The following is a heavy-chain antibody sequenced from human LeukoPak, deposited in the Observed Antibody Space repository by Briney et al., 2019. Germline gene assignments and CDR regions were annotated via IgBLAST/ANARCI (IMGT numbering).Heavy chain of an antibody. J-gene: IGHJ4*02. CDR2: ISSSSSYI. CDR3: ARGGRNSGYDYDY. CDR1: GFTFSSYS. D-gene: IGHD5-12*01. Sequence: GGSLRLSCAASGFTFSSYSMNWVRQAPGKGLEWVSSISSSSSYIYYADSVKGRFTISRDNAKNSLYLQMNSLRAEDTAVYYCARGGRNSGYDYDYWGQGTLVTVSS. V-gene: IGHV3-21*01.